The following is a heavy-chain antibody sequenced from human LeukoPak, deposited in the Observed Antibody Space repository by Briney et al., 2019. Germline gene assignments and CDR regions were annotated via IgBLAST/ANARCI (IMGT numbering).Heavy chain of an antibody. V-gene: IGHV3-15*01. CDR1: GFSFSDAW. CDR2: IKRQTEGWAK. Sequence: GGSLRLSCAGSGFSFSDAWFNSVRQTPEKGLEWVARIKRQTEGWAKDYAAPVKGRFTISRDDSKSTVYLQMNSLEIEDTAVYFCSRNADHDWWGQGTLVTVSS. CDR3: SRNADHDW. D-gene: IGHD1-14*01. J-gene: IGHJ4*02.